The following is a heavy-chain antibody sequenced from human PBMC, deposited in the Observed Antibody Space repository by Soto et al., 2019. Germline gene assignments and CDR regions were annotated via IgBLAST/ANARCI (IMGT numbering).Heavy chain of an antibody. J-gene: IGHJ4*02. V-gene: IGHV3-72*01. CDR1: GFTFSDHY. Sequence: GGSLRLSCAASGFTFSDHYMDWVRQAPGKGLEWVGRNRDKANSYTTEYAASVKGRFTISRDDSKKSLYLQMNSLKTEDTAVYFCARWVRYSSGWYLDYWGQGTLVTVSS. CDR3: ARWVRYSSGWYLDY. D-gene: IGHD6-19*01. CDR2: NRDKANSYTT.